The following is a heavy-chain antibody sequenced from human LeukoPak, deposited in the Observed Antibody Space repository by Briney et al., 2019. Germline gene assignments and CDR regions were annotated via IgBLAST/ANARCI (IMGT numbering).Heavy chain of an antibody. D-gene: IGHD4-17*01. CDR3: ARAGDYDYYYYGMDV. V-gene: IGHV3-48*03. J-gene: IGHJ6*02. CDR1: GFTFSSYE. Sequence: GGSLRRSCAASGFTFSSYEMNWVRQAPGKGLEWVSYISSSGSTIYYADSVKGRFTISRDNAKNSLYLQMNSLRAEDTAVYYCARAGDYDYYYYGMDVWDQGTTVTVSS. CDR2: ISSSGSTI.